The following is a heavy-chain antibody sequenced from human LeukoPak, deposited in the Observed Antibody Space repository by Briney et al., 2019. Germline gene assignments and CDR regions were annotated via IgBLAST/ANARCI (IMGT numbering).Heavy chain of an antibody. D-gene: IGHD6-13*01. J-gene: IGHJ5*02. V-gene: IGHV3-53*01. CDR3: ASVYSSTSPRRWFDP. CDR1: GFTVSSSY. Sequence: GGSLRLSCAASGFTVSSSYMSWVRQAPGKGLEWVSVIYSGGSTYYADSVKGRFTISRDNSKNTLYLQMNSLRAEDTAVYYCASVYSSTSPRRWFDPWGQGTLVTVSS. CDR2: IYSGGST.